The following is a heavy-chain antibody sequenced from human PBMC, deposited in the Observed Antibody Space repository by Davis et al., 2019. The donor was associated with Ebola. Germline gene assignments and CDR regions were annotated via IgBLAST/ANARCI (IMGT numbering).Heavy chain of an antibody. CDR3: AKDPAVVPAARGDWFDP. Sequence: GESLKISCAASGFTFSSYAMSWVRQAPGKGLEWVSAISGSGGSTYYADSVKGRFTISRDNSKNTLYLQMNSLRAEDTAVYYCAKDPAVVPAARGDWFDPWGQGTLVTVSS. J-gene: IGHJ5*02. CDR1: GFTFSSYA. V-gene: IGHV3-23*01. D-gene: IGHD2-2*01. CDR2: ISGSGGST.